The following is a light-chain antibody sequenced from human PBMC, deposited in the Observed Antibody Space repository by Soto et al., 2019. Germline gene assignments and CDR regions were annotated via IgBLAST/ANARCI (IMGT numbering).Light chain of an antibody. V-gene: IGLV2-8*01. J-gene: IGLJ1*01. CDR1: SGDVAVSNY. CDR3: IASAGSPNRV. Sequence: QSALTQPPSASGSPGQSVTISCTGISGDVAVSNYVSSYQQHPGKAPKLMIYDVTKRPSGVPDRFSGSKSGNTASLTVSGLQAEDEADYYCIASAGSPNRVFGSGTNLTVL. CDR2: DVT.